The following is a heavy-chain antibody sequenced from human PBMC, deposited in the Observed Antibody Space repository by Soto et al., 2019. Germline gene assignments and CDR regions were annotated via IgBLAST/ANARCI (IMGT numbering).Heavy chain of an antibody. Sequence: GGSLRLSCVASGFTFSNYWMSWVRQAPGKGLEWVANIKGDGSEKRYVDSVRGRFTISRDNAKNSLYLHMNSLRAEDTAVYYCAKIIVAATWAFDYWGQGTLVTVSS. CDR3: AKIIVAATWAFDY. D-gene: IGHD1-26*01. J-gene: IGHJ4*02. CDR1: GFTFSNYW. CDR2: IKGDGSEK. V-gene: IGHV3-7*03.